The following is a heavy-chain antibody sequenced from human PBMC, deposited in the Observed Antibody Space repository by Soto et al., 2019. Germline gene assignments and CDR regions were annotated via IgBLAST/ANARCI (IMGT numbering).Heavy chain of an antibody. D-gene: IGHD2-21*02. J-gene: IGHJ4*02. Sequence: ASVKVSCKASGYTFSSYYMNWVRQAPGQGLEWLGIINPSGGYTTYAQRFLGRVTMTSDTSTSTVHMELGSLTSEDTAVYYCARGGGNVVVTDPYDHWGQGTLVTVSS. CDR1: GYTFSSYY. CDR2: INPSGGYT. CDR3: ARGGGNVVVTDPYDH. V-gene: IGHV1-46*03.